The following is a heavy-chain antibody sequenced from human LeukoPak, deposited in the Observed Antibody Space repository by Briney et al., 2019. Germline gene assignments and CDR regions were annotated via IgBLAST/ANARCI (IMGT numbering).Heavy chain of an antibody. D-gene: IGHD1-26*01. CDR2: INHSGST. V-gene: IGHV4-34*01. CDR1: GGSFSGYY. J-gene: IGHJ4*02. Sequence: SETLSLTCAVYGGSFSGYYWSWIRQPPGKGLEWIGEINHSGSTNYNPSLKSRVTISVDTSKNQFSLKLSSVTAADTAVYYCARVSGKWEKALDYWGQGTLVTVSS. CDR3: ARVSGKWEKALDY.